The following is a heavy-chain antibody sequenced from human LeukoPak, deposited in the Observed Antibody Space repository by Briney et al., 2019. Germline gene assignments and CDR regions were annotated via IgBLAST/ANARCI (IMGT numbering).Heavy chain of an antibody. CDR1: GFTFSSYR. CDR2: IRSKIYGGTP. Sequence: PGGSLRLSCAASGFTFSSYRMSWVRQAPGKGLEWVGFIRSKIYGGTPEYAASVKGRFTISRDDSKGIAYLQMDSLKTEDTAVYYCTRDQTPYYWGQGTLVTVSS. J-gene: IGHJ4*02. CDR3: TRDQTPYY. V-gene: IGHV3-49*04.